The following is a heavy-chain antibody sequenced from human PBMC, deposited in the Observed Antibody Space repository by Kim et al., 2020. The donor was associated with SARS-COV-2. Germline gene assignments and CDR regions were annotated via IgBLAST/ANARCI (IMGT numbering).Heavy chain of an antibody. CDR2: ISGSGGST. CDR1: GFTFSSYA. V-gene: IGHV3-23*01. CDR3: AKDRTGGSYLAYFDY. D-gene: IGHD1-26*01. Sequence: GGSLRLSCAASGFTFSSYAMSWVRQAPGKGLEWVSAISGSGGSTYYADSVKGRFTISRDNSKNTLYLQMNSLRAEDTAVYYCAKDRTGGSYLAYFDYWGQGTLVTVSS. J-gene: IGHJ4*02.